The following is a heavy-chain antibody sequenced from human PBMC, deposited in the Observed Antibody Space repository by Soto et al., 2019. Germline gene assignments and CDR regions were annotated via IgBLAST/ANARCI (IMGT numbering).Heavy chain of an antibody. CDR3: ASRHSSPYFDY. D-gene: IGHD6-13*01. Sequence: PSETLSLTCSVSGASIYNGGYFWSWIRQPPGKGLEWIGSIYYSGSTYYNPSLKSRVTISVDTSKNQFSLKLNYVTAADTAVYYCASRHSSPYFDYWGQGTLVTVSS. CDR1: GASIYNGGYF. CDR2: IYYSGST. J-gene: IGHJ4*02. V-gene: IGHV4-30-4*01.